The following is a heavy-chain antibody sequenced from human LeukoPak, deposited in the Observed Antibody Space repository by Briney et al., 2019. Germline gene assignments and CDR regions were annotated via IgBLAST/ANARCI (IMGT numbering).Heavy chain of an antibody. CDR3: ARATYYYDSSGYYEVFDY. V-gene: IGHV4-34*01. D-gene: IGHD3-22*01. CDR2: INHSGST. Sequence: SETLSLTCAVYGGSFSGYYWSWIRQPPGKGLEWIGEINHSGSTNYNPSLKSRVTISVDTSKNQFSLKLSSVTAADTAVYYCARATYYYDSSGYYEVFDYWGQGTLVTVSP. J-gene: IGHJ4*02. CDR1: GGSFSGYY.